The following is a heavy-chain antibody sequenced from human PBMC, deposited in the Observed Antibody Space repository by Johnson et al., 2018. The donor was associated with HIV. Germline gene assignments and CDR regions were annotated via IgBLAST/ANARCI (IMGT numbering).Heavy chain of an antibody. CDR2: IDSSGGGI. V-gene: IGHV3-11*04. J-gene: IGHJ3*02. CDR1: GFSVNSNY. D-gene: IGHD3-10*01. CDR3: VCLRAGAFDI. Sequence: QVQLVESGGGLVQPGGSLRLSCAASGFSVNSNYMSWVRQAPGRGLEWVSYIDSSGGGIYYADSVKGRFTISRDNAKHSLYLQMHSLRAEDTAVYYWVCLRAGAFDIGGQGTMVIVSA.